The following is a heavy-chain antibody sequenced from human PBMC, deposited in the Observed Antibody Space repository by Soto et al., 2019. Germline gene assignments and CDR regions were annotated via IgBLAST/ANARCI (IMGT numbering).Heavy chain of an antibody. CDR2: IYYSGST. D-gene: IGHD3-10*01. V-gene: IGHV4-39*01. CDR3: ARHMNRVTMVKGFPNFDY. Sequence: PSETLSLTCTVSGGSISSSSYYWGWIRQPPGKGLEWIGSIYYSGSTYYNPSLKSRVTISVDTSKNQFSLKLSSVTAADTAVYYCARHMNRVTMVKGFPNFDYWGQGTLVTVSS. CDR1: GGSISSSSYY. J-gene: IGHJ4*02.